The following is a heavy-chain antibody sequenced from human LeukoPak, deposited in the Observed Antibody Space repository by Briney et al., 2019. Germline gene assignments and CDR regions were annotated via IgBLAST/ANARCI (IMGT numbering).Heavy chain of an antibody. CDR3: ARSTYYDFWSGYLRGNYYYYYMDV. D-gene: IGHD3-3*01. V-gene: IGHV1-8*01. CDR2: MNPNSGNT. J-gene: IGHJ6*03. CDR1: GYTFTSYD. Sequence: ASVNVSCKASGYTFTSYDINWVRQATGQGLEWMGWMNPNSGNTGYAQKFQGRVTMTRNTSISTAYMELSSLRSEDTAVYYCARSTYYDFWSGYLRGNYYYYYMDVWGKGTTVTVSS.